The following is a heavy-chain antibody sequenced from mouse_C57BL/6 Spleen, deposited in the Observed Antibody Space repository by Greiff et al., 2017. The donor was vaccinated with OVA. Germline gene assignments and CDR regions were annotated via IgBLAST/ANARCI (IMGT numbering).Heavy chain of an antibody. CDR2: IDPSDSYT. CDR3: ASYEGYYGY. V-gene: IGHV1-50*01. CDR1: GYTFTSYW. Sequence: VQLQQPGAELVKPGASVKLSCKASGYTFTSYWMQWVKPRPGQGLEWIGEIDPSDSYTNYNQKFKGKATLTVDTSSSTAYMQLSSLTSEDSAVYYCASYEGYYGYWGQGTTLTVSS. J-gene: IGHJ2*01. D-gene: IGHD2-3*01.